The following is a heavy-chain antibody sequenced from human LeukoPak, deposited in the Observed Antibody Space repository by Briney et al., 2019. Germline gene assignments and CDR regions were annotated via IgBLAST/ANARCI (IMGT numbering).Heavy chain of an antibody. CDR2: ISGSGDIM. V-gene: IGHV3-23*01. CDR1: GFTFSSYT. Sequence: GGSLRLSCAASGFTFSSYTMNWVRQAPGKGLEWGSTISGSGDIMYYADSVKGRFTISRDNPKNTLYLQMNSLRAEDTAVYYCAKGRVGHSPGYYYGNDAFDIWGQGTMVTVSS. J-gene: IGHJ3*02. D-gene: IGHD3-22*01. CDR3: AKGRVGHSPGYYYGNDAFDI.